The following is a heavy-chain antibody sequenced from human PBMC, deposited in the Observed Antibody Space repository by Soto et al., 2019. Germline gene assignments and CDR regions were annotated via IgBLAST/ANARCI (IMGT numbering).Heavy chain of an antibody. V-gene: IGHV4-30-2*01. CDR1: GGSISSGGYS. J-gene: IGHJ4*02. CDR2: IYHSGST. Sequence: QLQLQESGSGLVKPSQTLSLTCAVSGGSISSGGYSWSWIRQPPGKGLEWIGYIYHSGSTYYNPSGKSGVTISVDRSKNEFSLKLSSVTAADTAVYYCAGGPRTALPDYWGQGTLVTVSS. CDR3: AGGPRTALPDY.